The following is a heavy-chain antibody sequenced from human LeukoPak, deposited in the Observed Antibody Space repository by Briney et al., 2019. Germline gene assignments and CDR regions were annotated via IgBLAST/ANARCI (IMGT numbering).Heavy chain of an antibody. D-gene: IGHD4-17*01. CDR3: ARPPGDYGDYVGAWYFDY. J-gene: IGHJ4*02. CDR1: GFTFSDYY. CDR2: ISSSGSTI. Sequence: AGSLRLSCAASGFTFSDYYMSWIRKAPGKGLEWVSYISSSGSTIYYADSVKGRFTISRDNAKNSLYLQMNSLRAEDTAVYYCARPPGDYGDYVGAWYFDYWGQGTLVTVSS. V-gene: IGHV3-11*01.